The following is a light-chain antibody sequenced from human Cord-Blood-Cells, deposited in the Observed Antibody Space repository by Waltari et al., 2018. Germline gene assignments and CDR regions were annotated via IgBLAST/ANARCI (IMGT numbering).Light chain of an antibody. CDR1: QSVSSSY. J-gene: IGKJ5*01. CDR3: QQYGSSIT. Sequence: EFVLTKSPGTLSLPPGERATLSCRASQSVSSSYLAWYQQKPGQAPRLLIYGASSRATGIPDRFSGSGSGTDFTLTISRLEPEDFAVYYRQQYGSSITFGQGTRLEIK. V-gene: IGKV3-20*01. CDR2: GAS.